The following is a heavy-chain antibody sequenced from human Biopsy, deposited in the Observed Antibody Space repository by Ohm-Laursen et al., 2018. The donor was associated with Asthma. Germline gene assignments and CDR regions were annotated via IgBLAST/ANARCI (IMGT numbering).Heavy chain of an antibody. CDR3: ARIKIRIGAGTDRYFDL. Sequence: AATVKISCKASGYPFTDYYVHWVRQAPGQGLEWMGQIDPNSGGTNYAQKFLGRVTMTRDTSVNTAFMVLSRLRSDDTAVYYCARIKIRIGAGTDRYFDLWGRGTLVTVSS. J-gene: IGHJ2*01. V-gene: IGHV1-2*06. D-gene: IGHD3-16*01. CDR1: GYPFTDYY. CDR2: IDPNSGGT.